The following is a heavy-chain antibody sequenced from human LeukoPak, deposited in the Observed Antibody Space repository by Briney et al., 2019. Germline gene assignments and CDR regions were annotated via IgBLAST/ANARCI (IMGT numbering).Heavy chain of an antibody. CDR1: GGSISSGSYY. D-gene: IGHD3-22*01. CDR3: ARYDSSGYYSHFDY. V-gene: IGHV4-39*01. J-gene: IGHJ4*02. CDR2: IYYSGST. Sequence: SETLSLTCTVSGGSISSGSYYWSWIRQPAGKGLEWIGSIYYSGSTYYNPSLKSRVTISVDTSKNQFSLKLSSVTAADTAVYYCARYDSSGYYSHFDYWGQGTLVTVSS.